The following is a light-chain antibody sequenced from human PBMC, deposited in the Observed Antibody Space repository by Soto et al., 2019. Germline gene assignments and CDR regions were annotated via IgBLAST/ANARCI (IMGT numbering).Light chain of an antibody. J-gene: IGKJ1*01. CDR3: QQYYTYPPT. CDR1: QDGSTS. V-gene: IGKV1-8*01. CDR2: AAS. Sequence: AIRMTQSPSSCSASTGDRVTITCRASQDGSTSLAWYRQSPGKAPKFLIYAASTLQIGVPSRFSGGGSGTDFTLTINSLQSEDFATYYCQQYYTYPPTFGQGTKVEI.